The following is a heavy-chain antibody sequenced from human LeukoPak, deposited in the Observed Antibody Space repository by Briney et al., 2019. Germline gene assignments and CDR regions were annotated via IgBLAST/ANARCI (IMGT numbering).Heavy chain of an antibody. Sequence: PSETLSLTCTVSGGSISSSSYYWGWIRQPPGKGLEWIGSIYYSGSTYYNPSLKSRVTISVDSSKNQFSLKLSSVTAADPAVYYCARKEDKEFDYWGQGTLVTVSS. D-gene: IGHD2-15*01. CDR2: IYYSGST. J-gene: IGHJ4*02. CDR3: ARKEDKEFDY. CDR1: GGSISSSSYY. V-gene: IGHV4-39*01.